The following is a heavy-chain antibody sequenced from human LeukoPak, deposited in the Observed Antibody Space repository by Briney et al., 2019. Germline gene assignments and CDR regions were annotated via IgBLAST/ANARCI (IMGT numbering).Heavy chain of an antibody. Sequence: GGSLRLSCAASGFSFSTYSMNWARQAPGKGLEWVSSISSSGSYIYYADSVKGRFTISRDNANNSLYLQMNSLRAEDTAVYYCAREGFREYYFDYWGQGTLVTVSS. V-gene: IGHV3-21*01. CDR2: ISSSGSYI. CDR3: AREGFREYYFDY. J-gene: IGHJ4*02. CDR1: GFSFSTYS. D-gene: IGHD3-10*01.